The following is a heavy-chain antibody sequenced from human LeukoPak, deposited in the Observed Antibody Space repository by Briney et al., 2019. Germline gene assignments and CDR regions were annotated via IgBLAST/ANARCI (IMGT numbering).Heavy chain of an antibody. CDR3: ARGIPVSGLVDY. V-gene: IGHV3-74*01. CDR1: GFTFSNYW. CDR2: INTDGSTT. J-gene: IGHJ4*02. Sequence: PGGSLRLSCAASGFTFSNYWMHWVRQAPGKGLVWVSRINTDGSTTTYADSVKGRFTISRDNAKNTLYLQMNSLRVEDTAVYYCARGIPVSGLVDYWGQGTLVTVSS. D-gene: IGHD6-19*01.